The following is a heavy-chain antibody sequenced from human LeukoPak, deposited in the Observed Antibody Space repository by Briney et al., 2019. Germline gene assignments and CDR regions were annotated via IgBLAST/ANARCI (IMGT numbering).Heavy chain of an antibody. CDR1: GGTFSSYA. Sequence: ASVKVSCKASGGTFSSYAISWVRQAPGQGLEWMGWINPNSGGTNYAQKFQGRVTMTRDTSISTAYMELSRLRSDDTAVYYCARGLAAAGTRSFWFDPWGQGTLVTVSS. V-gene: IGHV1-2*02. D-gene: IGHD6-13*01. J-gene: IGHJ5*02. CDR2: INPNSGGT. CDR3: ARGLAAAGTRSFWFDP.